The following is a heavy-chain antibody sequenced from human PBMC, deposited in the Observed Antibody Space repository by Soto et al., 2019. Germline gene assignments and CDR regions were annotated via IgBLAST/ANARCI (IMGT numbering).Heavy chain of an antibody. J-gene: IGHJ4*02. CDR2: ISYDGSNK. CDR1: GFTFSSYG. V-gene: IGHV3-30*18. CDR3: AKEDSSGWYLRVDY. D-gene: IGHD6-19*01. Sequence: PGGSLRLSCAASGFTFSSYGMHWIRQAPGKGLEWVAVISYDGSNKYYADSVKGRFTISRDNSKNTLYLQMNSLRAEDTAVYYCAKEDSSGWYLRVDYWGQGXLVTVSS.